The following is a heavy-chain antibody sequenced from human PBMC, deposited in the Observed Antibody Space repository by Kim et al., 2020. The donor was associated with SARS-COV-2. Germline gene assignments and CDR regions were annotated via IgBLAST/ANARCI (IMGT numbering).Heavy chain of an antibody. J-gene: IGHJ6*02. Sequence: GGSLRRSCAASGFTFSTYSMNWVRQAPGKGLEWVSYISSTSSAIYHAASVKGRFTISRDNAKNSLYLQMNSLRDEDTAVYYCARECSSRSCSYQYAMDVWGQGTTVTVSS. CDR1: GFTFSTYS. CDR3: ARECSSRSCSYQYAMDV. D-gene: IGHD2-2*01. CDR2: ISSTSSAI. V-gene: IGHV3-48*02.